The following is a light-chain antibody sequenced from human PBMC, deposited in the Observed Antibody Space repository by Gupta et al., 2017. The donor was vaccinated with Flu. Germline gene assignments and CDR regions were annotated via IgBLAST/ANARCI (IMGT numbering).Light chain of an antibody. J-gene: IGKJ4*01. CDR1: QSVSSN. V-gene: IGKV3-15*01. Sequence: SPGERATLSCRASQSVSSNLAWYQQKPGQAPRLLIYDASTRATGIPARFSGSGSGTEFTLTISSLQSEDFAIYYCQQNNNWPPFTFGGGTK. CDR2: DAS. CDR3: QQNNNWPPFT.